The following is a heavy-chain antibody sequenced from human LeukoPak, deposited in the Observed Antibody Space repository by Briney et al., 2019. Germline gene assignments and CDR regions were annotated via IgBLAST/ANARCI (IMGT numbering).Heavy chain of an antibody. J-gene: IGHJ4*02. D-gene: IGHD3-10*01. Sequence: GGSLRLSCAASGFTFSSHAMHWVRQAPGKGLEWVAVISYDGSNKYYADSVKGRFTISRDNSKNTLYLQMNSLRAEDTAVYYCARDTLAWGSGSYYDYWGQGTLVTVSS. CDR1: GFTFSSHA. V-gene: IGHV3-30*04. CDR3: ARDTLAWGSGSYYDY. CDR2: ISYDGSNK.